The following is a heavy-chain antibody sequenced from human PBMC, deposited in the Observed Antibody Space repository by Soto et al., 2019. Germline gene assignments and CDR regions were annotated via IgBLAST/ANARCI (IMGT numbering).Heavy chain of an antibody. Sequence: GGSLRLSCAASGFTFSSYAMSWVRQAPGKGLEWVSAISGSGGSTYYADSVEGRFTISRDNSKNTLYLQMNSLRAEDTAVYYCARKEEGRDPMVRGVIILGYYYYYYMDFWGKGTTVTV. CDR3: ARKEEGRDPMVRGVIILGYYYYYYMDF. J-gene: IGHJ6*03. CDR2: ISGSGGST. V-gene: IGHV3-23*01. D-gene: IGHD3-10*01. CDR1: GFTFSSYA.